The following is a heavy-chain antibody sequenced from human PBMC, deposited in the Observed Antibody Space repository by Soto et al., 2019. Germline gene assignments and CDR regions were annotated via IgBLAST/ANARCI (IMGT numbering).Heavy chain of an antibody. J-gene: IGHJ3*02. CDR1: GGPISRGRYH. CDR3: ASKFGELLAVAFDI. Sequence: SETLPHPCSFSGGPISRGRYHGGWFRQPPGKGLEWIGSIYYSGSTYYNPSLKSRVAISVDTSKNQFSLKLSSVTAADTAVYYCASKFGELLAVAFDIWGQGTMVS. CDR2: IYYSGST. D-gene: IGHD3-10*01. V-gene: IGHV4-39*07.